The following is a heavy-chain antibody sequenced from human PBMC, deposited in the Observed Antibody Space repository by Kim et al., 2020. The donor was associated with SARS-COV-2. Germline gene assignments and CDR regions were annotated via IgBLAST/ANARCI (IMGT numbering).Heavy chain of an antibody. V-gene: IGHV4-39*01. CDR3: ARQGVWTAFDI. J-gene: IGHJ3*02. D-gene: IGHD2-21*01. CDR2: IYYSGST. Sequence: SETLSLTCTVSGGSISSSSYYWGWIRQPPGKGLEWIGSIYYSGSTYYNPSLKSRVTISVDTSKNQFSLKLSSVTAADTAVYYCARQGVWTAFDIWGQVT. CDR1: GGSISSSSYY.